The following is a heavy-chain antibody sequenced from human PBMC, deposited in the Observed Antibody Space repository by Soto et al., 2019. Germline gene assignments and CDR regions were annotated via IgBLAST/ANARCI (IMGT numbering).Heavy chain of an antibody. V-gene: IGHV1-46*01. CDR2: INPSGGST. J-gene: IGHJ3*02. CDR3: AREWYPYRRAFDI. CDR1: GYTFTSYY. Sequence: QVQLVQSGAEVKKPGASVKVSCKASGYTFTSYYMHWVRQAPGQGLEWMGIINPSGGSTSYAQKFQGRVTMARDTSTSTVYMELSSLRSEDTAVYYCAREWYPYRRAFDIWGQGTMVTVSS. D-gene: IGHD1-20*01.